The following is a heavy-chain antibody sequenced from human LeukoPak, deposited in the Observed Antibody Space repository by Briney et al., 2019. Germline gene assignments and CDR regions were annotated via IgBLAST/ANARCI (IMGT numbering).Heavy chain of an antibody. CDR1: GFTFSSYD. CDR2: ISSSSSYI. D-gene: IGHD3-10*02. Sequence: GGSLRLSCSASGFTFSSYDMYWVRQAPGKGLEWVSSISSSSSYIYYADSVKGRFTISRDNAKNSLYLQMNSLRAEDTAVYYCARSRDYVRFYYFDYWGQGTLVTVSS. J-gene: IGHJ4*02. CDR3: ARSRDYVRFYYFDY. V-gene: IGHV3-21*01.